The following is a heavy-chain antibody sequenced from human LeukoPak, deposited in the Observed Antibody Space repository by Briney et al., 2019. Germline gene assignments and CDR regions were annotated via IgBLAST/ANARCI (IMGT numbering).Heavy chain of an antibody. CDR2: IKQDGSEK. D-gene: IGHD3-3*01. CDR3: ARELRFLEWLSFDY. V-gene: IGHV3-7*01. CDR1: GFTFSSYR. Sequence: GGSLRLSCAASGFTFSSYRMSWVRQAPGKGLEWVANIKQDGSEKYYVDSVKGRFTISRDNAKNSLYLQMNSLRAEDTAVYYCARELRFLEWLSFDYWGQGTLVTVSS. J-gene: IGHJ4*02.